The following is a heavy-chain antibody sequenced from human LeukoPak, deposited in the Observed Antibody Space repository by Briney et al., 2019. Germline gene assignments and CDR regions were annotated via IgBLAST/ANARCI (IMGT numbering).Heavy chain of an antibody. CDR2: IIPIFGTA. J-gene: IGHJ4*02. D-gene: IGHD3-22*01. V-gene: IGHV1-69*06. CDR3: ARVTFYYDSSGHFDY. Sequence: SVKVSCKPSGYTFTSYGVTWVRQAPGQGLEGMGGIIPIFGTANYAQKFQGRVTITADKSTSTAYMELSSLRSEDTAVYYCARVTFYYDSSGHFDYWGQGTLVTVSS. CDR1: GYTFTSYG.